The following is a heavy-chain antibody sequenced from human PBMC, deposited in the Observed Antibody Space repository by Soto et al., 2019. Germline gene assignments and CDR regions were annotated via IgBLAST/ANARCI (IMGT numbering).Heavy chain of an antibody. Sequence: GGSLRLSCAASGFTFSSYWMHWVRQAPGKGLVWVSRINSDGSSTSYADSVKGRFTISRDNAKNTLYLQMNSLRAEDTAVYYCARWFVAMIVVVDDAFDFWGQGSMVTVSS. CDR2: INSDGSST. V-gene: IGHV3-74*01. J-gene: IGHJ3*01. CDR3: ARWFVAMIVVVDDAFDF. D-gene: IGHD3-22*01. CDR1: GFTFSSYW.